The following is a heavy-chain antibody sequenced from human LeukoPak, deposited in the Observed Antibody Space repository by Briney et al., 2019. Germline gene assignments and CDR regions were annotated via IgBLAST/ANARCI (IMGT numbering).Heavy chain of an antibody. CDR2: IYYSGST. Sequence: SETLSLTCTVSGGSISSSSYYWGWIRQPPGKGLEWIGSIYYSGSTYYNPSLKSRVTTSVDTPKNQFSLKLSSVTAADTAVYYCAGGTAAFDIWGQGTMVTVSS. CDR1: GGSISSSSYY. D-gene: IGHD1-7*01. J-gene: IGHJ3*02. V-gene: IGHV4-39*01. CDR3: AGGTAAFDI.